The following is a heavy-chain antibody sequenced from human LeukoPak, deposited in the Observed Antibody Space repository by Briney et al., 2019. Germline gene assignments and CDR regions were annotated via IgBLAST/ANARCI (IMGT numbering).Heavy chain of an antibody. CDR3: ARTGQGAFDI. V-gene: IGHV4-39*01. Sequence: PSETLSLTCTVSGDSISSSNYYWGWIRQPPGKGLEWIGGISYSGTTYYNPSLKSRVTISIDTSKNQFSLKLSSVTAADTAVYYCARTGQGAFDIWGQGTMVTVSS. CDR1: GDSISSSNYY. CDR2: ISYSGTT. J-gene: IGHJ3*02.